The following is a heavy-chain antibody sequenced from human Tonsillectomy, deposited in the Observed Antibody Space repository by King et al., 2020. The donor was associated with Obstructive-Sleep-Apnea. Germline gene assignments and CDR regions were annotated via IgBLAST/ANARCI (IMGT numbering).Heavy chain of an antibody. CDR1: GYTFTSYY. D-gene: IGHD2-15*01. J-gene: IGHJ4*02. V-gene: IGHV1-46*01. CDR2: INPSGGRT. CDR3: ARSVVVVAATDY. Sequence: AQLVQSGAEVKKPGASVKGSCKASGYTFTSYYMHWVRQAPGQGLEWSGIINPSGGRTSYAQKFQGRVTMTRDTSTNTVYMELSSLRSEDTAVYYCARSVVVVAATDYWGQGTLVTVSS.